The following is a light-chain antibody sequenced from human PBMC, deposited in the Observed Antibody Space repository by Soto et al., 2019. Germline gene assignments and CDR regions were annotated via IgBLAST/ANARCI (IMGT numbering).Light chain of an antibody. Sequence: QPVLTQPASVSGSPGQSITISCTGTSSDVGGYNYVSWYQQHPGTAPKLMIYEVSNRPSGVSDRFSGSRSGNTASLTISGLQAEDESDYYCISYTSSSTWVFGGGTQLTVL. CDR3: ISYTSSSTWV. CDR2: EVS. V-gene: IGLV2-14*01. J-gene: IGLJ3*02. CDR1: SSDVGGYNY.